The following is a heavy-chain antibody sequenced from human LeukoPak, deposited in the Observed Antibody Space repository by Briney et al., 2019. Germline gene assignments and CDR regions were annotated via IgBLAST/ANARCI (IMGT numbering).Heavy chain of an antibody. CDR1: GFTFSTYA. Sequence: GGSLRLSCAASGFTFSTYAMSWVRQAPGKGLEWVSGISGSGGSTHYADSVKGRFTISRDNSKNTLYLQMNSLRAEDTAVYHCARDSSSGWYPPNFDYWGQGTLVTVSS. J-gene: IGHJ4*02. D-gene: IGHD6-19*01. V-gene: IGHV3-23*01. CDR3: ARDSSSGWYPPNFDY. CDR2: ISGSGGST.